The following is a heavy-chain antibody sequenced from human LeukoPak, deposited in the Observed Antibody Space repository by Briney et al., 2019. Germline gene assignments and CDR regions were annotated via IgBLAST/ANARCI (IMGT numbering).Heavy chain of an antibody. CDR1: GFTFSSYW. V-gene: IGHV3-7*01. D-gene: IGHD2-21*02. CDR3: ARDGDANAFDI. CDR2: IKQDGSEK. J-gene: IGHJ3*02. Sequence: GGSLRLSCAAFGFTFSSYWMSWVRQAPGKGLEWVANIKQDGSEKYYVDSVKGRFTISRDNAKNSLYLQMNSLRAEDTAVYYCARDGDANAFDIWGQGTMVTVSS.